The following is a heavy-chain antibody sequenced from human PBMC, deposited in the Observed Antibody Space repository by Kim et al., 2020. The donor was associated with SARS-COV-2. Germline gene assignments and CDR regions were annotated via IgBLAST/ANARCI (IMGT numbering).Heavy chain of an antibody. CDR1: GGSISSYY. CDR3: ARTHNWFDP. J-gene: IGHJ5*02. Sequence: SETLSLTCTVSGGSISSYYWSWIRQPPGKGLEWIGYTYYSGSTNYNPSLKSRVTISVDTSKNQFSLKLSSVTAADTAVYYCARTHNWFDPWGQGTLVTVS. V-gene: IGHV4-59*01. CDR2: TYYSGST.